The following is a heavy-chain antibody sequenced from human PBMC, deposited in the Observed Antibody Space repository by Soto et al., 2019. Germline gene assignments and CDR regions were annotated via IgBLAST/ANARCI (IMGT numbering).Heavy chain of an antibody. CDR2: IGYNGVT. J-gene: IGHJ4*02. D-gene: IGHD2-15*01. V-gene: IGHV4-39*01. Sequence: SETLSLTCTVSGGSIYRSGYYWGWIRQPPGRGLEWIGKIGYNGVTYSNPSLKSRVTRSRDTSKNQFSLKLTSVTAADTALYYCGKVLVGATGHTDSDSWGPGTLVTVSS. CDR3: GKVLVGATGHTDSDS. CDR1: GGSIYRSGYY.